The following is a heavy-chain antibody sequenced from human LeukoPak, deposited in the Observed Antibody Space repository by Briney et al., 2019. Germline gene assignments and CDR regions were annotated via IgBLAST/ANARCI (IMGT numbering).Heavy chain of an antibody. CDR3: ARGIAVAGTYVY. V-gene: IGHV4-34*01. J-gene: IGHJ4*02. CDR1: GGPFSGYY. Sequence: SETLSLTCAVYGGPFSGYYWSWIRQPPGKGLEWIGEINHSGSTNYNPSLKSRVTISVDTSKNQFSLKLSSVTAADTAVYYCARGIAVAGTYVYWGQGTLVTVSS. CDR2: INHSGST. D-gene: IGHD6-19*01.